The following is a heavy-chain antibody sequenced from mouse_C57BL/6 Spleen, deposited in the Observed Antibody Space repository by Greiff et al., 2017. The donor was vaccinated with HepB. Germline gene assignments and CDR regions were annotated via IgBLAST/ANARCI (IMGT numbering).Heavy chain of an antibody. Sequence: QLQQSGPGLVQPSQSLSITCTVSGFSFTSYGVHWVRQSPGKGLEWLGVIWSGGSTDYNAAFISRLSISKDNSKSQVFFKMNSLQADDTAIYYCARNGASYDGSWFAYWGQGTLVTVSA. CDR2: IWSGGST. D-gene: IGHD2-3*01. CDR1: GFSFTSYG. J-gene: IGHJ3*01. CDR3: ARNGASYDGSWFAY. V-gene: IGHV2-2*01.